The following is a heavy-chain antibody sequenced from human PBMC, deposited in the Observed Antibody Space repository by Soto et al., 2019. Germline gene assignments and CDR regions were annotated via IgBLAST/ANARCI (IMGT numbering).Heavy chain of an antibody. CDR3: AKDPKVTYYDFWSGYSLFDY. V-gene: IGHV3-30*18. CDR1: GFTFSSYG. Sequence: GGSLRLSCAASGFTFSSYGMHWVRQAPGKGLEWVAVISYDGSNKYYADSVKGRFTISRDNSKNTLYLQMNSLRAEDTAVYYCAKDPKVTYYDFWSGYSLFDYWGQGTLVTVSS. D-gene: IGHD3-3*01. J-gene: IGHJ4*02. CDR2: ISYDGSNK.